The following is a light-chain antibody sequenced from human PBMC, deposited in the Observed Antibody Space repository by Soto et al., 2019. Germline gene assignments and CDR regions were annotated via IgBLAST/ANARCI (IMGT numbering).Light chain of an antibody. CDR2: GNT. Sequence: QSVLTQPPSVSGAPGQRVTISCTGCSSNIGADYEVHWYQQLPGTAPKLLIYGNTNRPSGVPDRFSGSKSGSSASLAITGLQAEDEAEYYCQSYDSTLKGCVFGTGTKLTVL. V-gene: IGLV1-40*01. J-gene: IGLJ1*01. CDR1: SSNIGADYE. CDR3: QSYDSTLKGCV.